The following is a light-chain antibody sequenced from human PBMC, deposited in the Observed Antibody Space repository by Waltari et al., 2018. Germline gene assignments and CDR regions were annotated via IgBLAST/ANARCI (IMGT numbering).Light chain of an antibody. CDR2: GAS. CDR1: QSVSTN. Sequence: TVMTQSPATLSVSPGERVTLSCRASQSVSTNFAWYQQKPGQAPRLLIDGASTRATGTPARFSGSGSGTEFTLTISSLQSEDFAIYYCQQYSNWPPITFGQGTRLEIK. CDR3: QQYSNWPPIT. J-gene: IGKJ5*01. V-gene: IGKV3-15*01.